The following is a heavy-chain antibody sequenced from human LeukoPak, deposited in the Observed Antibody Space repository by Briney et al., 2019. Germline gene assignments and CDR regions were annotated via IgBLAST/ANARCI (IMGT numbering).Heavy chain of an antibody. CDR1: SGSITSYY. V-gene: IGHV4-38-2*02. J-gene: IGHJ4*02. CDR2: IYHSGST. CDR3: ARSSSGSYYRFDY. D-gene: IGHD3-10*01. Sequence: SETLSLTCSVSSGSITSYYWGWIRQPPGKGLEWIGSIYHSGSTYYNPSLMSRVTISVDTSKNQFSLKLSSVTAADTAVYYCARSSSGSYYRFDYWGQGTLVTVSS.